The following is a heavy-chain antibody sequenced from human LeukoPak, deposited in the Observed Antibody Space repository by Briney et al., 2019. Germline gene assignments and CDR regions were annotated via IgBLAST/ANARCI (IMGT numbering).Heavy chain of an antibody. D-gene: IGHD4-11*01. Sequence: GGSLRVSCAASGFTFNSYAMSWVRQAPGKGLEWVSAISGSGGSTYYADSVKGRFTISRDNSKNTLYLQMNSLRAEDKPVYYCAKDRNNNLRTVTDCWGQGTLLTVSS. V-gene: IGHV3-23*01. CDR1: GFTFNSYA. J-gene: IGHJ4*02. CDR3: AKDRNNNLRTVTDC. CDR2: ISGSGGST.